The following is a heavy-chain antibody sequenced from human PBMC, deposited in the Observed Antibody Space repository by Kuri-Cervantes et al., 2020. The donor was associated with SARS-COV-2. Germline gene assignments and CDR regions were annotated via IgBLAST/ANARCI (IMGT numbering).Heavy chain of an antibody. CDR2: IYSGGRT. D-gene: IGHD2/OR15-2a*01. CDR1: GFIVSSNQ. V-gene: IGHV3-53*01. Sequence: ETLSLTCAASGFIVSSNQMTWVRQAPGKGLEWVSVIYSGGRTEYEDSVKGRFSVSRDTSKNTLYLQMNSLRAEDTAVYHCARHPKTIPQYHFDYWGQGTLVTVSS. CDR3: ARHPKTIPQYHFDY. J-gene: IGHJ4*02.